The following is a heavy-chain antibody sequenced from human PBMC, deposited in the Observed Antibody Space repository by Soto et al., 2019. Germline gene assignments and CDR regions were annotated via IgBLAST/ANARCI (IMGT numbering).Heavy chain of an antibody. V-gene: IGHV3-11*01. CDR1: GFTFSDYY. Sequence: LGGSLRLSCAASGFTFSDYYMSWIRQAPGKGLEWVSYISSSGSTIYYADSVKGRFTISRDNAKNSLYLQMNSLRAEDTAVYYCARDTRYSSSWYSVWGQGTMVTVSS. CDR3: ARDTRYSSSWYSV. CDR2: ISSSGSTI. D-gene: IGHD6-13*01. J-gene: IGHJ3*01.